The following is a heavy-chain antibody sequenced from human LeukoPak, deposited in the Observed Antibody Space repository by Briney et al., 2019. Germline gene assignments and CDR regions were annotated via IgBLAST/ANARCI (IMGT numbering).Heavy chain of an antibody. V-gene: IGHV3-30*03. D-gene: IGHD6-19*01. CDR1: GFTFSSYG. Sequence: GGSLRLSCAASGFTFSSYGMHWVRQAPGKGLEWVAVISYGGSNKYYADSVKGRFTISRDNSKNTLYLQMNSLRAEDTAVYYCARVTEAVAGDYWGQGTLVTVSS. CDR2: ISYGGSNK. J-gene: IGHJ4*02. CDR3: ARVTEAVAGDY.